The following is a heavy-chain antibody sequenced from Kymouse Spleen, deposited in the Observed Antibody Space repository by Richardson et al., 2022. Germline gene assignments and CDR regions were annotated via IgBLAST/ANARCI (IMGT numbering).Heavy chain of an antibody. D-gene: IGHD3-9*01. J-gene: IGHJ6*02. Sequence: QVQLQQWGAGLLKPSETLSLTCAVYGGSFSGYYWSWIRQPPGKGLEWIGEINHSGSTNYNPSLKSRVTISVDTSKNQFSLKLSSVTAADTAVYYCAREMYYDILTGYYNYYGMDVWGQGTTVTVSS. V-gene: IGHV4-34*01. CDR3: AREMYYDILTGYYNYYGMDV. CDR2: INHSGST. CDR1: GGSFSGYY.